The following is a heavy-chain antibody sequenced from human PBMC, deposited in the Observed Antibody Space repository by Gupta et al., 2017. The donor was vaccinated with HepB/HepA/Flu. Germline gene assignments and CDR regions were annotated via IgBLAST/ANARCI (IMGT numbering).Heavy chain of an antibody. CDR2: ISSTGTS. CDR1: NIPIQSADND. V-gene: IGHV4-30-4*01. Sequence: QVHLKASAPGLVKPSQTLSLTCSVSNIPIQSADNDWIWVRQSPGKGLEWIGSISSTGTSDYNPSLRSRVSISTDTSRNHFSLRLTSVTVADKAVYYCARGKYCLRGSCYSYNWFDPWGQGTLV. D-gene: IGHD1-26*01. J-gene: IGHJ5*02. CDR3: ARGKYCLRGSCYSYNWFDP.